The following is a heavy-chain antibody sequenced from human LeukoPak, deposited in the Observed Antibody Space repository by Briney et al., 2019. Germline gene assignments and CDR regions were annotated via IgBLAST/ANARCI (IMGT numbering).Heavy chain of an antibody. D-gene: IGHD3-16*01. CDR3: ARDSELWGIGYWYFDL. Sequence: SETLSLTCTVSGYSISSGYYWGWIRQPPGKGLEWIGSIYHSGSTYYNPSLKSRVTISVDTSKNQFSLKLSSVTAADTAVYYCARDSELWGIGYWYFDLWGRGTLVTVSS. V-gene: IGHV4-38-2*02. CDR2: IYHSGST. J-gene: IGHJ2*01. CDR1: GYSISSGYY.